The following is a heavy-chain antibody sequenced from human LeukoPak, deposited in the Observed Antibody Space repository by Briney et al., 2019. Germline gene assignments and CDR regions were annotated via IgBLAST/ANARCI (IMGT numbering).Heavy chain of an antibody. CDR2: TYYRSKWYN. CDR1: GDGVSSNSAA. J-gene: IGHJ6*02. CDR3: AAERGYSGYDHPGSNYYYGMDV. Sequence: SQTLSLTCAISGDGVSSNSAAWNWIRQSPSRGLEWLGRTYYRSKWYNDYAVSVKSRITINPDTSKNQFSLQLNSVTPEDTAVYYCAAERGYSGYDHPGSNYYYGMDVWGQGTTVTVSS. V-gene: IGHV6-1*01. D-gene: IGHD5-12*01.